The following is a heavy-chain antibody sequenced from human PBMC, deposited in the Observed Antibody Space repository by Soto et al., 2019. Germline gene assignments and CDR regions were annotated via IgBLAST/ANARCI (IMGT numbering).Heavy chain of an antibody. CDR2: ISSSSSTI. V-gene: IGHV3-48*01. CDR1: GFTFSSYS. D-gene: IGHD3-3*01. CDR3: ARDDPFTIFGVVTNPKGPDY. J-gene: IGHJ4*02. Sequence: PGGSLRLSCAASGFTFSSYSMNWVRQAPGKGLEWVSYISSSSSTIYYADSVKGRFTISRDNAKNSLYLQMNSLGAEDTAVYYCARDDPFTIFGVVTNPKGPDYWGQGTLVTVSS.